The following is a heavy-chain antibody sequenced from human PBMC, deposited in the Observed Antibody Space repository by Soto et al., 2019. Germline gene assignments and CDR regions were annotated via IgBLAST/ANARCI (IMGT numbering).Heavy chain of an antibody. CDR3: SRDITDAVGMEGMDV. D-gene: IGHD1-20*01. CDR1: GFTFSSYA. Sequence: AGGSLRLSCAASGFTFSSYAMSWVRQAPGKGLEWVSAISGSGGSTYYADSVKGRFTISRDNSKNTLYLQMNSLRAEDTAVYYCSRDITDAVGMEGMDVWGQGTTVTVSS. V-gene: IGHV3-23*01. J-gene: IGHJ6*02. CDR2: ISGSGGST.